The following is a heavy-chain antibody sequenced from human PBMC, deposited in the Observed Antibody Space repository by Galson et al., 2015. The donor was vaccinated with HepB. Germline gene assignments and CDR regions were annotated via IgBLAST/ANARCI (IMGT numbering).Heavy chain of an antibody. V-gene: IGHV3-33*01. CDR1: GFIFSRHG. Sequence: SCAASGFIFSRHGIHWVRQAPGQGLECVAMIWHDGSNQLYADSVKGRFTISRDNSKNTLYLQMNSLSAEDTAVYYCVRESLMAMVTFDLWGRGTLVTVSS. CDR3: VRESLMAMVTFDL. J-gene: IGHJ4*02. CDR2: IWHDGSNQ. D-gene: IGHD5-18*01.